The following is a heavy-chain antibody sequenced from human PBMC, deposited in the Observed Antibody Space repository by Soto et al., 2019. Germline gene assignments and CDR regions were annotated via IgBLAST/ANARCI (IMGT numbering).Heavy chain of an antibody. J-gene: IGHJ4*02. CDR3: TQYSGTYMTYFF. V-gene: IGHV1-69*14. CDR1: GGTFSNYA. D-gene: IGHD1-26*01. Sequence: QDHLVQSGAEVKKPGSSVKVSCKASGGTFSNYAIGWVRQAPGQGLEWMGGIIPIFGTPNYAQKFRHRVTITADKSTTTAYMELTSLRSEDTAVYYCTQYSGTYMTYFFWGQGTLVTVSS. CDR2: IIPIFGTP.